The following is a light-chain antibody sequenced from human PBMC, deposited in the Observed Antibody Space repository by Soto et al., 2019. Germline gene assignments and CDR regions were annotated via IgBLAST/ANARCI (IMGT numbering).Light chain of an antibody. Sequence: QSALTQPASVSGSPGQSITISCTGTSSDVGGYNYVSWYQQHPGKAPKLMIYEVSNRPSGVSNRFSGSKSGNTASLTISGLKAEDEADYYCSSYTSSSTVVFGGGTKVTVL. V-gene: IGLV2-14*01. CDR1: SSDVGGYNY. J-gene: IGLJ2*01. CDR2: EVS. CDR3: SSYTSSSTVV.